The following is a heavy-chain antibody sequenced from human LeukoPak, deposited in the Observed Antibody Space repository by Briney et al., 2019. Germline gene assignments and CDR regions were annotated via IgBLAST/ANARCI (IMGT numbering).Heavy chain of an antibody. CDR1: GYTFTSYD. V-gene: IGHV1-8*03. D-gene: IGHD3-22*01. CDR3: ARGFYDSSGYHIDY. Sequence: ASVKVSCKASGYTFTSYDINWVRQATGQGLEWMGWMNPNSGNTGYAQKFQGRVTITRNTSISTAYMELSSLRSEDTAVYYCARGFYDSSGYHIDYWGQGTLVTVSS. CDR2: MNPNSGNT. J-gene: IGHJ4*02.